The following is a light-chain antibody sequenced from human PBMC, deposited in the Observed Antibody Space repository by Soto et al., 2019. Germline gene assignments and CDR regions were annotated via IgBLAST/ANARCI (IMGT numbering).Light chain of an antibody. CDR1: QSVSSSY. CDR2: GAS. J-gene: IGKJ5*01. CDR3: QHFGGTTFT. Sequence: EILLTHSPGTLSLSPGEGATLSCRASQSVSSSYIAWYQQRPGQTPSLLIYGASTRATGIPDRFSGSGSGTHFTLTISRLEPGDFAVYYCQHFGGTTFTFGQGTRLEI. V-gene: IGKV3-20*01.